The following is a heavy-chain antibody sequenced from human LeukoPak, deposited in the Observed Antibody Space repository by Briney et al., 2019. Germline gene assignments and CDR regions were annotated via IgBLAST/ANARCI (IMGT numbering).Heavy chain of an antibody. D-gene: IGHD2-15*01. CDR3: ARGGADIVVVVAPNYFDY. Sequence: SETLSLTCTVSGGSISSYYWSWIRQPPGKGLEWIGEINHSGSTNYNPSLKSRVTISVDTSKNQFSLKLSSVTAADTAVYYCARGGADIVVVVAPNYFDYWGQGTLVTVSS. V-gene: IGHV4-34*01. CDR2: INHSGST. J-gene: IGHJ4*02. CDR1: GGSISSYY.